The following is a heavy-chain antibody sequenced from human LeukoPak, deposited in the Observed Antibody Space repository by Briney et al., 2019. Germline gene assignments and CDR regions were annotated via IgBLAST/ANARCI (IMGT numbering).Heavy chain of an antibody. D-gene: IGHD3-10*01. J-gene: IGHJ4*02. CDR1: GFTFSSYA. V-gene: IGHV3-23*01. Sequence: RGGSLRFSCAASGFTFSSYAMSWVRQTPGKGLEWVSVISGSGDFTYYADSVKGRFTISRDNSKNTLYLQMSSLRAEDTALYYCAKLGDYYGSGTYSRFDSWGQGALVTVSS. CDR2: ISGSGDFT. CDR3: AKLGDYYGSGTYSRFDS.